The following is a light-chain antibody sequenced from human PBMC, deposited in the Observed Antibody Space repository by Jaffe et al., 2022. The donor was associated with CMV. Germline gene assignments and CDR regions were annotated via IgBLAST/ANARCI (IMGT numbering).Light chain of an antibody. J-gene: IGLJ3*02. Sequence: SYALTQPPSVSVSPGQTARITCSGDALPKQYASWYQQKPGQAPVLVICKDSERPAGIPERFSGSSSGTTATLTISGVQAEDEADYYCQSADSSDFYRVFGGGTKMTVL. CDR1: ALPKQY. V-gene: IGLV3-25*03. CDR3: QSADSSDFYRV. CDR2: KDS.